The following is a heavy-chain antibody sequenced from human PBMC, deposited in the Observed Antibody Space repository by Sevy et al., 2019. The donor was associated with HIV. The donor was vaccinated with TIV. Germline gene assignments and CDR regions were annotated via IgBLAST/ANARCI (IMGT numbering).Heavy chain of an antibody. CDR3: ARRIGGPFDY. CDR1: GGSISSYY. V-gene: IGHV4-59*08. D-gene: IGHD3-16*01. Sequence: SETLSLTCTVSGGSISSYYWSWIRQPPGKGLEWIGYIYYSGSTNYNPSLKSRVTISIDTSKNQFSLKLSSVTAADTAVYYCARRIGGPFDYWGQGTLVTVSS. CDR2: IYYSGST. J-gene: IGHJ4*02.